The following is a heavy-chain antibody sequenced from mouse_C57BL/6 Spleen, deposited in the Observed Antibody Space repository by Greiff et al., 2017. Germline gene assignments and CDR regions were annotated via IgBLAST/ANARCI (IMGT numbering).Heavy chain of an antibody. V-gene: IGHV3-6*01. CDR3: ARGHITTVVAPCY. CDR1: GYSITSGYY. Sequence: DVQLQESGPGLVKPSQSLSLTCSVTGYSITSGYYWNWIRQFPGNNLEWMGYISYDGSNNYNPSFKNRISITRDTSKNQFFLKLNSVTTEDTATYYCARGHITTVVAPCYWGQGTTLTVSS. J-gene: IGHJ2*01. D-gene: IGHD1-1*01. CDR2: ISYDGSN.